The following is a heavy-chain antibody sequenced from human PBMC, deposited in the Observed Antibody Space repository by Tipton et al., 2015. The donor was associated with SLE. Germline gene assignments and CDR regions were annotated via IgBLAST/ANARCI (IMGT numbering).Heavy chain of an antibody. CDR1: GGSFSDYY. D-gene: IGHD5-24*01. V-gene: IGHV4-34*01. CDR2: INHSGST. CDR3: ARGDGYNFDY. Sequence: TLSLTCAVYGGSFSDYYWSWIRQPPGMGLEWIGEINHSGSTNYNPSLKSRVTISVDTSKNQFSLKLSSVTAADAAVYYCARGDGYNFDYWGQGTLVTVSS. J-gene: IGHJ4*02.